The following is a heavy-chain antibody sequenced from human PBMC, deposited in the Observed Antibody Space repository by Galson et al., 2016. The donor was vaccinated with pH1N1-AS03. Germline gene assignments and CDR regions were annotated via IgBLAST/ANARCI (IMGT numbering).Heavy chain of an antibody. D-gene: IGHD2-21*01. V-gene: IGHV4-59*08. Sequence: LSLTCTVSGGSINSYYWGWFRQPPGKGLEWIGQIYYNGDTLYNPSLRGRVTISLDTSMTQFSLRLSSVTAADTAVYYCGRHLRNSYSMDVWGQGTTVTVSS. CDR1: GGSINSYY. CDR2: IYYNGDT. J-gene: IGHJ6*02. CDR3: GRHLRNSYSMDV.